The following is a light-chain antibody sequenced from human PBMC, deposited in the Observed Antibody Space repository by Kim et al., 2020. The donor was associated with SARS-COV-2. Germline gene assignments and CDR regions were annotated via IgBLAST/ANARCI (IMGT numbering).Light chain of an antibody. CDR3: QHCGNYPWT. J-gene: IGKJ1*01. V-gene: IGKV1-5*03. CDR2: EAS. CDR1: QNINNW. Sequence: GDRVTITCRASQNINNWLAWYQQKPGKAPKLLIYEASRLESGVPSRFSGSTSGTEFTLTISSLQADDFATYYCQHCGNYPWTLG.